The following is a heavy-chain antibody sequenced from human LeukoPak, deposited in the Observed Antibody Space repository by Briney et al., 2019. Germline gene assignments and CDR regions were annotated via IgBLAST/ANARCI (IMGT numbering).Heavy chain of an antibody. CDR1: GFTFSSYA. D-gene: IGHD3-10*01. V-gene: IGHV3-23*01. Sequence: GGSLRLSCAASGFTFSSYAMSWVRQAPGKGLEWVSAISGSGGSTYYAGSVKGRFTISRDNSKNTLYLQMNSLRAEDTAVYYCAKVERFGELLSPFDYWGQGTLVTVSS. CDR3: AKVERFGELLSPFDY. J-gene: IGHJ4*02. CDR2: ISGSGGST.